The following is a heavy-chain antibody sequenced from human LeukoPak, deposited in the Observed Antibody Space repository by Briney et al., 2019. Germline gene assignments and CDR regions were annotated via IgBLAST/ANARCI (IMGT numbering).Heavy chain of an antibody. V-gene: IGHV4-59*01. CDR1: GGSISSYY. J-gene: IGHJ5*02. CDR2: IYYSGST. D-gene: IGHD3-10*01. Sequence: SETLSLTCTVSGGSISSYYWSWIRQPPGKGLEWSGYIYYSGSTNYNPSLKSRVTISVDTSKNQFSLKLSSVTAADTAVYYCARGGKYYYGSDNWFDPWGQGTLVTVSS. CDR3: ARGGKYYYGSDNWFDP.